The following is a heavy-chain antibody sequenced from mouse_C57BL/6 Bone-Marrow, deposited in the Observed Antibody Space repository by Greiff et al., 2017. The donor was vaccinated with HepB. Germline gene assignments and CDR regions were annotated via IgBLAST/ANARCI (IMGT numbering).Heavy chain of an antibody. J-gene: IGHJ1*03. V-gene: IGHV15-2*01. Sequence: QVQLQQSGSELRSPGSSVKLSCKDFDSEVFPIAYMSWVRQKPGHGFEWIGGILPSIGRTIYGEKFEDKATLEADTLSNTAYLELNSLTSEDSAIYYCAREGNYYGSSYWYFDVWGTGTTVTVSS. CDR3: AREGNYYGSSYWYFDV. CDR1: DSEVFPIAY. CDR2: ILPSIGRT. D-gene: IGHD1-1*01.